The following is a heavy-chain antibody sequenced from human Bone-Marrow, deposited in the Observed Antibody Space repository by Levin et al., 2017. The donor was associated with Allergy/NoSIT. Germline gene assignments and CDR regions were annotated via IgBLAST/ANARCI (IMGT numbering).Heavy chain of an antibody. Sequence: QPGGSLRLSCAGSGFTFSSYGMHWVRQAPGKGLEWVARIWFNGNKESYADFAKGRFTISSDSSKNTLFLQMNNLGVDDTAMYYCARGWSLTMIQSWGQGTLVTVSS. CDR3: ARGWSLTMIQS. CDR1: GFTFSSYG. J-gene: IGHJ5*02. D-gene: IGHD3-22*01. CDR2: IWFNGNKE. V-gene: IGHV3-33*02.